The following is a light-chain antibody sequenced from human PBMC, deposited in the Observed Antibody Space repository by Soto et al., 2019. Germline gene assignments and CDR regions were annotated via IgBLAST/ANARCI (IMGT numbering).Light chain of an antibody. CDR1: QSVSSD. V-gene: IGKV3-15*01. CDR2: GAS. J-gene: IGKJ1*01. Sequence: EIVMTQSPATLSVSPGERATLSCRASQSVSSDFAWYQQKPGQAPRLLIYGASSRATGIPARFSGSGSGTEFTLTISSLQSEDFALYYCQQYHNLWTFGQGTKVDIK. CDR3: QQYHNLWT.